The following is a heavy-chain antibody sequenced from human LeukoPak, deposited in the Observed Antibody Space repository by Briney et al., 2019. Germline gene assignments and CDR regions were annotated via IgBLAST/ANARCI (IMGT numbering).Heavy chain of an antibody. V-gene: IGHV4-34*01. J-gene: IGHJ5*02. CDR1: GGSFSGYY. Sequence: SETLSLTCAVYGGSFSGYYWSWIRQPPGKGLEWIGEINHSGSTNYNPSLKSRVTISVDTSKNQFSLKLSSVTAADTAVYYCARYLLPYSRDWFDPWGQGTLVTVSS. CDR2: INHSGST. CDR3: ARYLLPYSRDWFDP. D-gene: IGHD2-21*01.